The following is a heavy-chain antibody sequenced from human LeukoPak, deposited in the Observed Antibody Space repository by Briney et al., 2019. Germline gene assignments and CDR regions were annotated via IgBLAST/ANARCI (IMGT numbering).Heavy chain of an antibody. CDR1: GFTFTNYY. V-gene: IGHV1-46*01. D-gene: IGHD2-8*02. Sequence: ASVKVSCKASGFTFTNYYMHWVRQAPGQGLEWMGLISPTGSSTNYAQKFRGRVTMTRDTSTTTVYMEWSSLRSEDTAVYYCAREESGGYFDYWGQGTLVTVSS. J-gene: IGHJ4*02. CDR3: AREESGGYFDY. CDR2: ISPTGSST.